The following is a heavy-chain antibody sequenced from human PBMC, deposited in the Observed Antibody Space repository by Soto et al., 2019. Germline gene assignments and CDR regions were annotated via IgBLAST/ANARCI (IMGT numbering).Heavy chain of an antibody. CDR2: ISTSNGYT. V-gene: IGHV1-18*01. D-gene: IGHD3-3*01. CDR1: LYTFSSSG. CDR3: ARDSSFAILEWSPSIPYGMDV. J-gene: IGHJ6*01. Sequence: ASVXVSFKASLYTFSSSGITAFLQTPGQGLDGIGWISTSNGYTTYAEKFQDRINITADKYTDTAYVELRSLTYDDTALYFCARDSSFAILEWSPSIPYGMDVWGQGTTVNVYS.